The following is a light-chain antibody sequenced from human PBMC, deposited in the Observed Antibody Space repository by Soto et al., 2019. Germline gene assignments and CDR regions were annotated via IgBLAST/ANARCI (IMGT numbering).Light chain of an antibody. Sequence: QSALAQPASVSGSPGQSITISCTGASGDVGTYSLVSWYQQHPGKAPKVVIYEGHKRPSGVPHRFSGSTSVNTASLTISGLQTDDEADYYCCLYVRATTYVFGTGTKVTVL. CDR1: SGDVGTYSL. V-gene: IGLV2-23*01. J-gene: IGLJ1*01. CDR2: EGH. CDR3: CLYVRATTYV.